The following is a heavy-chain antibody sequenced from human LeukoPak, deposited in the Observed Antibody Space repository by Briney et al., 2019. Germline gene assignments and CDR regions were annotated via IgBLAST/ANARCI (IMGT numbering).Heavy chain of an antibody. CDR2: ISGSGGNT. Sequence: GGSLRLSCEGSGLSFSNYAMNWVRQAPGKGLEWVSAISGSGGNTYYADSVKGRFTISRDNSKNTLYLQVDSLRAEDTAVYYCAECHKSWWFGVSGDWGQGALLTVSS. V-gene: IGHV3-23*01. D-gene: IGHD3-10*01. J-gene: IGHJ4*02. CDR3: AECHKSWWFGVSGD. CDR1: GLSFSNYA.